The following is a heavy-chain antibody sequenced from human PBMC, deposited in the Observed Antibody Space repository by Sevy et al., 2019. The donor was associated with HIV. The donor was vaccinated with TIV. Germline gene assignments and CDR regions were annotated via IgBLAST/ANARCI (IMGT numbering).Heavy chain of an antibody. Sequence: GGSLRLSCAASGFTFTSDYMHWVRQPPGKGLVWVSHIDTDGKIIRYADSVKGRFTTSRDNAKNTLDLQMNSLRADDTAVYYCARGSRGTFGSWGQGTLVTVSS. CDR2: IDTDGKII. V-gene: IGHV3-74*01. CDR3: ARGSRGTFGS. D-gene: IGHD1-26*01. CDR1: GFTFTSDY. J-gene: IGHJ4*02.